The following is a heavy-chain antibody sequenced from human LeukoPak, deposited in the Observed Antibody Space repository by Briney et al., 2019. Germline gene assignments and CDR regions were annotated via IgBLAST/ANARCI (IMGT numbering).Heavy chain of an antibody. CDR2: IYSSGST. CDR3: ARGGEAGLAD. J-gene: IGHJ4*02. D-gene: IGHD4-17*01. Sequence: SETLSLTCTASGASMSSYYWTWIRQPPGKGLEWIGYIYSSGSTNSNPSLKSRVTISVDTSKNQFSLNLSSVTAADTAVYYCARGGEAGLADWGQGTLVTVSS. CDR1: GASMSSYY. V-gene: IGHV4-59*01.